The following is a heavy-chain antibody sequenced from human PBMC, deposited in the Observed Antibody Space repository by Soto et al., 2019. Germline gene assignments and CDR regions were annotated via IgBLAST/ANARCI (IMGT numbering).Heavy chain of an antibody. CDR1: GGSISSYY. CDR2: IYYSGST. V-gene: IGHV4-59*01. CDR3: ARGFSRPYFDY. J-gene: IGHJ4*02. D-gene: IGHD2-2*01. Sequence: SETLSLTCTVSGGSISSYYWSWIRQPPGKGLEWIGYIYYSGSTNYNPSLKSRVTISVDTSKNQFSLKLSSVTAADTAVYYCARGFSRPYFDYWGQGTLVTVSS.